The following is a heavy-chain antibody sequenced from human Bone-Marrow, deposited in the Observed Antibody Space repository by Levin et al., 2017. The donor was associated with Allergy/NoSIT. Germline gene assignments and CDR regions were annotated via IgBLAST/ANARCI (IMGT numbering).Heavy chain of an antibody. CDR2: IWYDGNDK. CDR3: ARPAKRLRDAFDM. Sequence: GGSLRLSCVASGFTFSSHGMHWVRQAPGKGLEWVAVIWYDGNDKYYADSVKGRFTISRDNSKSTLYLQMNSLRAEDTAVYYCARPAKRLRDAFDMWGQGTMVTVSS. CDR1: GFTFSSHG. V-gene: IGHV3-33*01. D-gene: IGHD5-12*01. J-gene: IGHJ3*02.